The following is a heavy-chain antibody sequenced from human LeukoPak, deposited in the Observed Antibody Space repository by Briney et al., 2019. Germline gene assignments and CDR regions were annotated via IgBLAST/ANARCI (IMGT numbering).Heavy chain of an antibody. V-gene: IGHV4-39*01. CDR2: MYYPGST. J-gene: IGHJ4*02. Sequence: SETLSLTCTVSGGSISSINYPWGWIRQPPGKGLEWIGTMYYPGSTYYNPSLKSRVTISVDTSKNQFSLRLSSVTVADTAMYYCTSDRRISWIYYWGQGTLVTVSS. CDR1: GGSISSINYP. D-gene: IGHD6-13*01. CDR3: TSDRRISWIYY.